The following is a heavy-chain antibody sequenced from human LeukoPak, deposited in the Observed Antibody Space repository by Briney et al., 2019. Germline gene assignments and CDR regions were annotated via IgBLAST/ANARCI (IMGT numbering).Heavy chain of an antibody. CDR1: GGSISSGGYY. D-gene: IGHD5-12*01. CDR2: IYYSGST. V-gene: IGHV4-31*03. J-gene: IGHJ3*02. Sequence: SETLSLTCTVSGGSISSGGYYWSWIRQHPGKGLEWIGYIYYSGSTYYNPSLKSRVTISVDTSKNQFSLKLSSVTAADTAVYYCARGVSATTLNPGAFDIWGQGTMVTVSS. CDR3: ARGVSATTLNPGAFDI.